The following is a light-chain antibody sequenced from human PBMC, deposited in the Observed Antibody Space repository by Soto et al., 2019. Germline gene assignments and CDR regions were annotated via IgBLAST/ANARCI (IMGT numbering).Light chain of an antibody. Sequence: DRQMTQSPSSLSAFVGDTVTINCRATDSIDRYLNWYQQKPGQDPRVLIPDASTLESGVPSRFSGSGSGTAFTLTINNLQPEDSATYYCQRTYHAPFTFGPGTKVSIK. CDR3: QRTYHAPFT. CDR2: DAS. J-gene: IGKJ3*01. CDR1: DSIDRY. V-gene: IGKV1-39*01.